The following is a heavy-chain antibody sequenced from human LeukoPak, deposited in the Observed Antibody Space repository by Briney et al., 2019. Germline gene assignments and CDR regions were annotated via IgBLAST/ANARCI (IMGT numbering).Heavy chain of an antibody. J-gene: IGHJ4*02. CDR1: GFTFSSYA. D-gene: IGHD6-13*01. CDR3: AKDMRSGWLFDC. V-gene: IGHV3-23*01. Sequence: PGGSLRLSCAASGFTFSSYAMSWVRQAPGKGLEWVSAISGSGGSAYYADSVKGRFTISRDNSKNTLYLQMNSLRADDTAVYYCAKDMRSGWLFDCWGQGTLVTVSS. CDR2: ISGSGGSA.